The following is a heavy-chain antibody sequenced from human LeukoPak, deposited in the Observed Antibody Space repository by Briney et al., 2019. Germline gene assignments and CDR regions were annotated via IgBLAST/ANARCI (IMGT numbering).Heavy chain of an antibody. V-gene: IGHV4-34*01. CDR1: GGSFSGYY. J-gene: IGHJ3*02. CDR2: INHSGST. Sequence: SEALSLTCAVYGGSFSGYYWSWIRQPPGKGLEWIGEINHSGSTNYNPSLKSRVTISVDTSKNQFSLKLSSVTAADTAVYYCARHDAIISLIVGERPFEIWGQGTMVTVSS. CDR3: ARHDAIISLIVGERPFEI. D-gene: IGHD3-22*01.